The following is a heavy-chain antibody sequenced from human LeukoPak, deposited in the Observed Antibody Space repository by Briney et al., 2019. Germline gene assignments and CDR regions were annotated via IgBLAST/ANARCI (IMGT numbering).Heavy chain of an antibody. CDR3: ARARGYCSGGSCQNWFDP. J-gene: IGHJ5*02. CDR1: GGSISSYY. CDR2: IYYSGST. V-gene: IGHV4-59*01. D-gene: IGHD2-15*01. Sequence: SETLSLTCTVSGGSISSYYWSWIRQPPGKGLEWIGYIYYSGSTNYNPSLKSRVTISVDTSKNQFSLKLSSVTAADTAVYYCARARGYCSGGSCQNWFDPWGQGTLVTVSS.